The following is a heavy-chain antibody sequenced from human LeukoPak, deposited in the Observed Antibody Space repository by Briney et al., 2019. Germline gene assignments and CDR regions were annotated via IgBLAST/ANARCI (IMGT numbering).Heavy chain of an antibody. J-gene: IGHJ3*02. CDR2: ISYDGSDK. Sequence: PGGSLRLSCAASGFTFSNYGMHWVRQAPDKGLEWVAVISYDGSDKYYADSVKGRFTISRDNSKNTLYLQMNSLRAEDTAVYYCARVDRAFDIWGQGTMVTVSS. V-gene: IGHV3-30*03. CDR1: GFTFSNYG. CDR3: ARVDRAFDI.